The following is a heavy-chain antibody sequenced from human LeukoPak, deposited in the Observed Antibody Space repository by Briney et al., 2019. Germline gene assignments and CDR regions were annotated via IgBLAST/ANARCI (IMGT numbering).Heavy chain of an antibody. CDR3: AKETARPLGYYDFWSGYYHNWFDP. Sequence: PGGSLRLSCAASGFTFSSYAMSWVRQAPGKGLEWVSAISGSGGSTYYADSVKGRFTISRDNSKNTLYLQMNSLRAEDTAVYYCAKETARPLGYYDFWSGYYHNWFDPWGQGTLVTVSS. CDR2: ISGSGGST. J-gene: IGHJ5*02. V-gene: IGHV3-23*01. CDR1: GFTFSSYA. D-gene: IGHD3-3*01.